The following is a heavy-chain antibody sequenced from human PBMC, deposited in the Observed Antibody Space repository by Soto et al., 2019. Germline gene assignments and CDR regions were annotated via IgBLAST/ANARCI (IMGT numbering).Heavy chain of an antibody. Sequence: QVQLVQSGAEVKKPGASVKVSCKASGYTFTNYDINWVRQATGQGLEWMGWMNPNNGNTGYAQKFQGRVTMTRNTSISTAYMALSSLRSDDRAGYYWARGGSWGKGTMVTVSS. J-gene: IGHJ4*02. CDR3: ARGGS. V-gene: IGHV1-8*01. CDR1: GYTFTNYD. CDR2: MNPNNGNT.